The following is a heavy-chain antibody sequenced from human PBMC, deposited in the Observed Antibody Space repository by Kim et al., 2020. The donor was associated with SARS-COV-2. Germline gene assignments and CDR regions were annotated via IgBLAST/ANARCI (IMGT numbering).Heavy chain of an antibody. Sequence: SETLSLTCAVYGGSFSGYYWSWIRQPPGKGLEWIGEINHSGSTNYNPSLKSRVTISVDTSKNQFSLKLSSVTAADTAVYYCARARRWKLRSKLYYMDVWG. CDR2: INHSGST. J-gene: IGHJ6*03. CDR3: ARARRWKLRSKLYYMDV. D-gene: IGHD3-3*01. V-gene: IGHV4-34*01. CDR1: GGSFSGYY.